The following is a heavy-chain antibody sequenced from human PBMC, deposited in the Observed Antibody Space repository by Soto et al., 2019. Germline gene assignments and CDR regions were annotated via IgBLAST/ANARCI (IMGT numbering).Heavy chain of an antibody. J-gene: IGHJ6*02. CDR2: IIPIFGTA. V-gene: IGHV1-69*12. CDR3: AGEFAPNGYGDYIRGPRDRYYYYGMDV. D-gene: IGHD4-17*01. CDR1: GGTFSSYA. Sequence: QVQLVQSGTEVKKPGSSVKVSCKASGGTFSSYAISWVRQAPGQGLEWMGGIIPIFGTANYAQKFQGRVTITGDEYPSTAYMELSSLRSEDTAVYYCAGEFAPNGYGDYIRGPRDRYYYYGMDVWGQGTTVTVSS.